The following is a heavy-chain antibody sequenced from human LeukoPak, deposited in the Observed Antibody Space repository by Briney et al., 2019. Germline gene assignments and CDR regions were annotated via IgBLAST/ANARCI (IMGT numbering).Heavy chain of an antibody. D-gene: IGHD1-7*01. Sequence: PVKVSCKASGGTISSHAISWVRQAPGQGLEWMGGIIPIFGAAKYAQKFQGRVTITTDESTSTAYMELSSLTTEDTAVYYCARGAGTSPIYYWGQGTLVTVSS. CDR1: GGTISSHA. CDR2: IIPIFGAA. CDR3: ARGAGTSPIYY. J-gene: IGHJ4*02. V-gene: IGHV1-69*05.